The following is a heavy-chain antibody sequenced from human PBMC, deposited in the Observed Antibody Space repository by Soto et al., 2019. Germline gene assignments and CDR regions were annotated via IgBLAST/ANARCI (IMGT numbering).Heavy chain of an antibody. J-gene: IGHJ2*01. CDR1: GFTFNSYS. V-gene: IGHV3-21*01. CDR3: SKRTRDYDSSGYLNWYFAL. D-gene: IGHD3-22*01. CDR2: ISSFSNYM. Sequence: PGGSLRLSCAVSGFTFNSYSMNWVRQAPGKGLEWVSSISSFSNYMYYTDSVKGRFTISRDNARNSLYLQMNSLRADDTAVYYCSKRTRDYDSSGYLNWYFALWGRGTLVNVSS.